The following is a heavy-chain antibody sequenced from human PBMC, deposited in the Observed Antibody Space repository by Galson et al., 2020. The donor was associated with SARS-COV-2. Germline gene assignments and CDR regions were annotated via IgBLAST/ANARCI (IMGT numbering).Heavy chain of an antibody. CDR1: GYSISSSYY. J-gene: IGHJ4*02. V-gene: IGHV4-38-2*02. Sequence: SETLSLPCTVPGYSISSSYYWACLRQTPGEGLEWMGSIYHSGTTFYNPSLQSRLTISVDTSENQFSLKLDSVTAADTAVYYCTTYSLMVISPTPLRADYWGQGTLVTVPS. CDR2: IYHSGTT. CDR3: TTYSLMVISPTPLRADY. D-gene: IGHD2-8*01.